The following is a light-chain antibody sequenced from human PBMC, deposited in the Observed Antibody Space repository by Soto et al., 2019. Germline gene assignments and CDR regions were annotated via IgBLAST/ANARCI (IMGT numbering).Light chain of an antibody. J-gene: IGLJ1*01. Sequence: QSALTQPPSESGSPGQSVTISCTGTSSDVGGYNYVSWYQQHPGKAPRLMIYEVSKRPSGVPDRFSGSKSGNTASLTVSGLQAEDEADYYCSSYAGSNKRVFGTGTKLTVL. CDR2: EVS. V-gene: IGLV2-8*01. CDR1: SSDVGGYNY. CDR3: SSYAGSNKRV.